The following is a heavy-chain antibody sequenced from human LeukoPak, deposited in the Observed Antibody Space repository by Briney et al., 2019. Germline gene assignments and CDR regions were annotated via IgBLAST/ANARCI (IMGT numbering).Heavy chain of an antibody. D-gene: IGHD3/OR15-3a*01. J-gene: IGHJ6*02. Sequence: GGSLRLSCAASGFIVSSNYMSWVRQAPGKGLDYVSVIYSGASTYYADSVKGRFTISRDNSKNTLYLQMNSLRAEDTAVYYCARVTSGLYSYGMDVWGQGTTVTVSS. CDR1: GFIVSSNY. V-gene: IGHV3-66*01. CDR2: IYSGAST. CDR3: ARVTSGLYSYGMDV.